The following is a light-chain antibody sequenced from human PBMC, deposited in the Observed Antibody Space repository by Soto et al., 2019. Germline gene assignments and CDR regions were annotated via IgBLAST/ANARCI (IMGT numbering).Light chain of an antibody. CDR3: SSYTSTHPRVV. Sequence: QSALTQPASVSGAPGQSSIISCTGTSSDIGTYTFVSWYQQHPGKAPTLMLSDVSNRPSGVSDRCPCSKSVNTASLTISRLLAEDEAHYYCSSYTSTHPRVVFGGGTKVTVL. CDR2: DVS. CDR1: SSDIGTYTF. V-gene: IGLV2-14*03. J-gene: IGLJ3*02.